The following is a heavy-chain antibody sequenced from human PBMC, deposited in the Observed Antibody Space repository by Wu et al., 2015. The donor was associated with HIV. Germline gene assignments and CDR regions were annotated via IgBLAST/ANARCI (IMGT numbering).Heavy chain of an antibody. J-gene: IGHJ4*02. D-gene: IGHD2-15*01. CDR3: ARSCSGGSCRTPRARFRPR. CDR2: IIPIFGTA. CDR1: GDTFSSYA. V-gene: IGHV1-69*13. Sequence: QVQLVQSGAEVKKPGSSVKVSCKASGDTFSSYAISWVRQAPGQGLEWMGRIIPIFGTANYAQKFQGRVTITADESTITAYMELSSLRSEDTAVYYCARSCSGGSCRTPRARFRPRGGQGTLVHRLL.